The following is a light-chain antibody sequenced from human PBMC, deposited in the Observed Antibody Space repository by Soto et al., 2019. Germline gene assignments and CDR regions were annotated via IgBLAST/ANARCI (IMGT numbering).Light chain of an antibody. J-gene: IGLJ2*01. CDR2: LNSDGSH. CDR3: QTWGTGIHVV. Sequence: QSVLTQSPSASASLGASVNLTCTLSSGHSSYAITWHQQQPEKGPRYLMKLNSDGSHNKGDGIPDRFSGSSSGAERYLAISSLQSDDEADYYCQTWGTGIHVVFGGGTKVTVL. V-gene: IGLV4-69*01. CDR1: SGHSSYA.